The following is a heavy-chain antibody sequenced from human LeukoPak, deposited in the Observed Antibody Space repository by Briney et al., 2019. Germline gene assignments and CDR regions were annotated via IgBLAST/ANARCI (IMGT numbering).Heavy chain of an antibody. Sequence: ASVKVSCKASGGTFSSYAISWVRQAPGQGLEWMGRIIPILGIANYAQKFQGRVTITADKSTSTAYMELSSLRSEDTAVYYCARDINSVREDYYYYGMDVWAKGPRSPSP. CDR3: ARDINSVREDYYYYGMDV. J-gene: IGHJ6*02. D-gene: IGHD5/OR15-5a*01. V-gene: IGHV1-69*04. CDR2: IIPILGIA. CDR1: GGTFSSYA.